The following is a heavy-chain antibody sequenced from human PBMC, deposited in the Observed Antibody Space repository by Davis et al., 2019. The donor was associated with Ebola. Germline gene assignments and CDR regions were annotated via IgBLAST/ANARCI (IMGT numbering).Heavy chain of an antibody. CDR2: IKQDGSEK. D-gene: IGHD6-19*01. J-gene: IGHJ5*02. Sequence: PGGSLRLSCAPSGFTFSNYYMSWVRQAPGKGLEWVGKIKQDGSEKHYVDSVKGRFTISRDNAKNSVYLQMNSLRGEDTAVYYCAKDSGWQMSPWGQGTLVTVSS. CDR3: AKDSGWQMSP. V-gene: IGHV3-7*01. CDR1: GFTFSNYY.